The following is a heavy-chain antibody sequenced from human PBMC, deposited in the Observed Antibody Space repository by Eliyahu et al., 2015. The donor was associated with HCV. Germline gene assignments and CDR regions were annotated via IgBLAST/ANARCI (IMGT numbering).Heavy chain of an antibody. J-gene: IGHJ4*02. D-gene: IGHD4/OR15-4a*01. V-gene: IGHV1-2*02. CDR3: ARGADDGGTPEGFGS. Sequence: QVQLVQSGAEVKIPGASVKVXCXTSGYNFXDHRMHWVRQAPGXGLEWMGWINPNSGGKEYAQKFKGRVTIMSDSSISTVYLEVRSLTSDDTAVYFCARGADDGGTPEGFGSWGPGTLVTVS. CDR1: GYNFXDHR. CDR2: INPNSGGK.